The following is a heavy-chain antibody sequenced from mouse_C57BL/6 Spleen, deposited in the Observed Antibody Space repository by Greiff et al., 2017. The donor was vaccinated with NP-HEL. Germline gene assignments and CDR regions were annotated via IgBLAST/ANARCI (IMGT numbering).Heavy chain of an antibody. J-gene: IGHJ1*03. CDR1: GYTFTSYW. D-gene: IGHD2-3*01. CDR2: INPSNGGT. V-gene: IGHV1-53*01. CDR3: ARDDGYYVNWYFDV. Sequence: QVQLQQPGAELVKPGASVKLSCKASGYTFTSYWMHWVKQRPGQGLEWIGNINPSNGGTNYNEKFKSKATLTVDKSSSTAYMQISSLTAEDSAVYYCARDDGYYVNWYFDVWGTGTTVTVSS.